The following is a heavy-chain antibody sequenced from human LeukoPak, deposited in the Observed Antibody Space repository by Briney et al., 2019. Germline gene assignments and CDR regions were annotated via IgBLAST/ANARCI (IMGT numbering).Heavy chain of an antibody. CDR1: GFTFSSYG. D-gene: IGHD3-3*01. V-gene: IGHV3-33*03. CDR3: VKDTRTKDQFGS. CDR2: IWYDGSNK. Sequence: PGGSLRLSCAASGFTFSSYGMHWVRQAPGKGLEWVAVIWYDGSNKYYADSVKGRFTVSVDKSKNTVYLQMNSLRGEDTALYYCVKDTRTKDQFGSWGQGTLVTVSS. J-gene: IGHJ4*02.